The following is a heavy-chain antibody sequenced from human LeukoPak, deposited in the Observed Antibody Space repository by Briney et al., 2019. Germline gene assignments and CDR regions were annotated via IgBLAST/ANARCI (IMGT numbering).Heavy chain of an antibody. CDR3: AKIGLTSSASAY. J-gene: IGHJ4*02. CDR1: GFTFSSYS. V-gene: IGHV3-21*04. Sequence: PGGSLRLSCAASGFTFSSYSMNWVRQAPGKGLEWVSSISSSSSYIYYADSVKGRFTISRDNSKNTLYLQMDSLRAEDTAIYYCAKIGLTSSASAYWGQGTLVTVSS. D-gene: IGHD2-8*01. CDR2: ISSSSSYI.